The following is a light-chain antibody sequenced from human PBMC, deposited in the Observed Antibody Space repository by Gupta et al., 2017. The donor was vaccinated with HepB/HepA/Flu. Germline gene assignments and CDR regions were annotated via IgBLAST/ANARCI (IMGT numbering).Light chain of an antibody. V-gene: IGLV2-14*03. CDR3: SSYTSSSTVV. CDR1: NSDVDGHNY. Sequence: GTNSDVDGHNYVSWYQQHPGKAPKLMIYDVSNRPSGVSNRFSGSKSGSTASLTVSGLQAEDEADYYCSSYTSSSTVVFGGGTKVTVL. CDR2: DVS. J-gene: IGLJ2*01.